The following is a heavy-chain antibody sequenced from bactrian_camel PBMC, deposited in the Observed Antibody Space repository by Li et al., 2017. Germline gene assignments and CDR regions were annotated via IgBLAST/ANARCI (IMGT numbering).Heavy chain of an antibody. CDR1: GFTFGDFY. Sequence: DVQLVESGGGLVQPGGSLRLSCAASGFTFGDFYMSWVRLAPGKGLEWVAAIDSGGGDTYYADSVKGRFTISRDNAKNTMYLQLNSLKTEDMGMYYCARELLFGYGGSWYTGEYWGQGTQVTVS. J-gene: IGHJ4*01. V-gene: IGHV3S40*01. D-gene: IGHD6*01. CDR3: ARELLFGYGGSWYTGEY. CDR2: IDSGGGDT.